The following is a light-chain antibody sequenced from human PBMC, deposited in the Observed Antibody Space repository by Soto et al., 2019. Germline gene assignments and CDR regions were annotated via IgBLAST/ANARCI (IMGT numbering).Light chain of an antibody. CDR1: GSNIRAGYN. J-gene: IGLJ1*01. CDR3: QSYDSNLREV. CDR2: RSD. V-gene: IGLV1-40*01. Sequence: QSVLTQPPSGPRAPGQTVTISCTGSGSNIRAGYNVQWDQQLPGTAPRPLIYRSDDRPCGVPDRFAASVYGHSAFLVLSRLQTEDEAVYYCQSYDSNLREVFGPRTKVTVL.